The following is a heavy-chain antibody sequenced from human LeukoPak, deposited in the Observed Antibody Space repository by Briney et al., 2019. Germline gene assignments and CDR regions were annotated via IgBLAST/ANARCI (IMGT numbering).Heavy chain of an antibody. CDR1: GYTFTSYY. CDR3: ARDTCRYCSGGSPGMDV. Sequence: ASVKVSCKASGYTFTSYYMHWVRQAPGQGLEWMGIINPSGGSTSYAQKFQGRVTMTRDTSTSTVYMELSSLRSEDTAVYYCARDTCRYCSGGSPGMDVWGQGTTVTVSS. D-gene: IGHD2-15*01. J-gene: IGHJ6*02. V-gene: IGHV1-46*01. CDR2: INPSGGST.